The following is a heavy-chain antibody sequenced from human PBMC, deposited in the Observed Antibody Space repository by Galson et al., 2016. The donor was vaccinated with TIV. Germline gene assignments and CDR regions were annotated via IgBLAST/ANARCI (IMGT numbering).Heavy chain of an antibody. CDR1: GFTFSAFG. D-gene: IGHD4-17*01. CDR3: ARDPRLYGDYSLGYFDF. CDR2: IWYDGSDK. V-gene: IGHV3-33*01. J-gene: IGHJ4*02. Sequence: SLRLSCAVSGFTFSAFGMHWVRQAPGKGLEWVAVIWYDGSDKHYADSVKGRFTISRDNSKNTLYLQMNSLRAEDTAVYYCARDPRLYGDYSLGYFDFWGQGTLVTVSS.